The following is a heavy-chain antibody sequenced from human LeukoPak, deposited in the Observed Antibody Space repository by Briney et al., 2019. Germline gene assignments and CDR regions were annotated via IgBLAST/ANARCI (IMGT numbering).Heavy chain of an antibody. D-gene: IGHD2/OR15-2a*01. J-gene: IGHJ4*02. Sequence: GGSLRLSCAASGFSFMNAWMIWVRQAPGKGLEWVGRIKSSADGGTPDYAAPERGRFTISRDDSKNTLYLQMNSLKTEDTAVYYCTTFYHEYSPYWGRGTLVTVSS. CDR2: IKSSADGGTP. CDR3: TTFYHEYSPY. V-gene: IGHV3-15*01. CDR1: GFSFMNAW.